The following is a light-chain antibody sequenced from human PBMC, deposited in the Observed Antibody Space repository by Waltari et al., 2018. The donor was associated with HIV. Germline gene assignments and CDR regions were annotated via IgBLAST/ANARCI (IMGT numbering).Light chain of an antibody. V-gene: IGLV10-54*04. CDR1: HNNVDPQG. CDR3: LAWDTNLGGWV. CDR2: RNN. Sequence: LTQPPSMSTVSGQPAPVTCTGDHNNVDPQGPAWVQHRQGHPPKLLPHRNNNRPSGVSERFSASRAGDTTFLTISGLQSEDEADYFCLAWDTNLGGWVFGGGTHLTV. J-gene: IGLJ3*02.